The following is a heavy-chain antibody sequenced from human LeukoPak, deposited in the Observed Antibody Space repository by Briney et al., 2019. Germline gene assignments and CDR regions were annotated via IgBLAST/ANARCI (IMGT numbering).Heavy chain of an antibody. D-gene: IGHD6-19*01. CDR2: ISYDGSNK. J-gene: IGHJ4*02. Sequence: GGSLRLSCAASGFTFSSYAMHWVRQAPGKGLEWVAVISYDGSNKYYADSVKGRFTISRDNSKDTLYLQMNSLRAEDTAVYYCARGTVAGMGYWGQGTLVTVSS. V-gene: IGHV3-30*04. CDR3: ARGTVAGMGY. CDR1: GFTFSSYA.